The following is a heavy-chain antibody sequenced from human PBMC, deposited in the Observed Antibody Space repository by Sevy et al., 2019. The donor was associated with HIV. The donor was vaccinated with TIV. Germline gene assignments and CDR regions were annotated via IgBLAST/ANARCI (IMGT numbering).Heavy chain of an antibody. J-gene: IGHJ4*02. CDR1: GGSVSSGSYY. CDR3: ARKYSSSSSLDY. Sequence: SETLSLTCTVSGGSVSSGSYYWSWIRQPPGKGLEWIGYIYYSGSTNYNPSLKSRVTISVDTSKNQFSLKLSSVTAADTAVYYCARKYSSSSSLDYWGQGTLVTVSS. D-gene: IGHD6-6*01. CDR2: IYYSGST. V-gene: IGHV4-61*01.